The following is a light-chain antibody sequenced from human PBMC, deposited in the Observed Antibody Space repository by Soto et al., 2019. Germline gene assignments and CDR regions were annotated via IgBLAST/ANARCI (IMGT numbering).Light chain of an antibody. J-gene: IGKJ2*01. V-gene: IGKV3-11*01. Sequence: EIVLTQSPATLSLSPGERATLSCRASQSVSSYLAWYQQKPGQAPRLLIYDASNRATGIPARFSGSGSGTDFTLTISSLEPEDFAVYYCQQRSNWPLSYTFGQGTQLEIK. CDR2: DAS. CDR3: QQRSNWPLSYT. CDR1: QSVSSY.